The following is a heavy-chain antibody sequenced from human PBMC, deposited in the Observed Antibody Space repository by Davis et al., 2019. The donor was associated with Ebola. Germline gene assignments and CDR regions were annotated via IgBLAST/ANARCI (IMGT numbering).Heavy chain of an antibody. J-gene: IGHJ4*02. Sequence: GESLKISCAASGFTFSSYSMNWVRQAPGKGLEWVSSISSSSSYIYYADSVKGRFTISRDNAKNSLYLQMNSLRAEDTAVYYCARDSNYYDSSGYQYYFDYWGQGTLVTVSS. CDR2: ISSSSSYI. V-gene: IGHV3-21*01. CDR3: ARDSNYYDSSGYQYYFDY. D-gene: IGHD3-22*01. CDR1: GFTFSSYS.